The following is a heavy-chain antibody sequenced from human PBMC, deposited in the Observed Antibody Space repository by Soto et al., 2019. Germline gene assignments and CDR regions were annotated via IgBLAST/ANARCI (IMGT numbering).Heavy chain of an antibody. CDR2: TSGSGASA. D-gene: IGHD3-16*01. Sequence: EVQLLESGGGLVQPGGSLRLSCAASGCTFSSSAMSWVRQAPGKGLEWVSSTSGSGASAYYADSVKGRFTISRDNSKTTLFLQMNSLRAEDTAVYYCAKRTPELGMNYWGQGTLVTVSS. V-gene: IGHV3-23*01. CDR3: AKRTPELGMNY. CDR1: GCTFSSSA. J-gene: IGHJ4*02.